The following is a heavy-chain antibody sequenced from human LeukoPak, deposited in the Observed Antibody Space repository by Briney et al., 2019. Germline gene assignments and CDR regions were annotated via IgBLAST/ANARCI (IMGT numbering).Heavy chain of an antibody. D-gene: IGHD1-1*01. J-gene: IGHJ4*02. CDR2: ISSSSSTI. CDR3: ARDRYPSPRSYFDY. CDR1: GFTFSSYS. Sequence: GGSLRLSCAASGFTFSSYSMNWVRQAPGKGLEWVSYISSSSSTIYYADSVKGRFTISRDNAKNSLYLQMNSLRAEDTAVYYCARDRYPSPRSYFDYWGQGTLVTVSS. V-gene: IGHV3-48*01.